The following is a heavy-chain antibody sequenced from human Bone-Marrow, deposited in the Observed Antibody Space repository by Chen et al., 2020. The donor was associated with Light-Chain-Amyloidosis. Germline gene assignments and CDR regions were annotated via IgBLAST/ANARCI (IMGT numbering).Heavy chain of an antibody. J-gene: IGHJ4*02. D-gene: IGHD5-12*01. CDR1: GYTFPNYW. V-gene: IGHV5-51*01. Sequence: EVQLEQSGPEVKKPGESLKISCKGSGYTFPNYWIGWVRRMPGKGLEWMGVISPDDSDARYSPSFAGQVTISADKSITTAYLQWRSLKASDTAMYYCARRRDGYNFDYWGQGTLVTVSS. CDR2: ISPDDSDA. CDR3: ARRRDGYNFDY.